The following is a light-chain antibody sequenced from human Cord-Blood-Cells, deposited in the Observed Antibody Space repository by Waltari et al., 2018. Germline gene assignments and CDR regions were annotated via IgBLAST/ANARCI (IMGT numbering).Light chain of an antibody. CDR1: SSDVGGYNY. J-gene: IGLJ2*01. Sequence: QSALTQPASVSGSPGQSITISCTGTSSDVGGYNYVYWYQQHPGKATKLRIYEVSNRPIGVSNLFAGSKACNTASLTSAGLQAEDVADYYCSSYTSSSTVVFGGGTKLTVL. CDR3: SSYTSSSTVV. V-gene: IGLV2-14*01. CDR2: EVS.